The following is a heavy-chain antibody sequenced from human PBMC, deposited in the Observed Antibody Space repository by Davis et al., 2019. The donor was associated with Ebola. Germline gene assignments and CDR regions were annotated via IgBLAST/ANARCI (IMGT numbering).Heavy chain of an antibody. V-gene: IGHV1-18*04. CDR3: ATLIDADGYNRH. Sequence: ASVKVSCKASGYMFTSYGINWVRQAPGQGLEWMGWISAYNGNTNYAQKFQGRVTITADESTSISYMEMSSLRSEDTAVYYCATLIDADGYNRHWGQGTLVIVSS. CDR1: GYMFTSYG. CDR2: ISAYNGNT. D-gene: IGHD5-24*01. J-gene: IGHJ4*02.